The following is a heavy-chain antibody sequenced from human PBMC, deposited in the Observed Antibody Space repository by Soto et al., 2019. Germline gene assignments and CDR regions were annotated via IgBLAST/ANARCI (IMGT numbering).Heavy chain of an antibody. J-gene: IGHJ4*02. Sequence: EVQLLESGGGVVQPGGSLRLSCVASGFNFKKFAMAWVRQAAGEGLEWVSGISCCGGSVSYADSVKGRFSIARDDSKNTVSLQLNSLRVEDTAQYYCAKADGQQWLIPHLDNWGQGTLVTVS. CDR2: ISCCGGSV. V-gene: IGHV3-23*01. CDR1: GFNFKKFA. D-gene: IGHD6-19*01. CDR3: AKADGQQWLIPHLDN.